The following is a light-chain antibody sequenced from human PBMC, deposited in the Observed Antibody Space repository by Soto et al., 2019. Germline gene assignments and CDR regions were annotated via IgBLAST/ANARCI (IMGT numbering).Light chain of an antibody. J-gene: IGKJ1*01. V-gene: IGKV3D-15*01. CDR2: GAS. CDR1: QSVSSSN. Sequence: RERATLSCRANQSVSSSNFAWYQQKPAQAPRLLIYGASRRAPGIPARFSGSGSGTEFTLTISSLQSEDFAVYYCQQYNNWPQTFGQGTKVDI. CDR3: QQYNNWPQT.